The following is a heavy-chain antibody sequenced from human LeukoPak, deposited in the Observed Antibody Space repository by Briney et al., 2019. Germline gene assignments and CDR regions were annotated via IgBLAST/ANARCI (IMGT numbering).Heavy chain of an antibody. CDR3: AKGTYYYGSTESTGSWYFDL. CDR2: ISYDGSNK. Sequence: PGRSLRLSCAASGFTFSSYGMHWVRQAPGKGLEWVAVISYDGSNKYYADSVKGRFTISRDNSKNTLYLQMNSLRAEDTAVYYSAKGTYYYGSTESTGSWYFDLWGRGTLVTVSS. J-gene: IGHJ2*01. CDR1: GFTFSSYG. D-gene: IGHD3-10*01. V-gene: IGHV3-30*18.